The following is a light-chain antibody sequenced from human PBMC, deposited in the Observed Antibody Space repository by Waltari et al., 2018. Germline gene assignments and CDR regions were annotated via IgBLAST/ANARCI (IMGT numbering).Light chain of an antibody. CDR1: CSNIGNNA. J-gene: IGLJ3*02. V-gene: IGLV1-36*01. CDR2: YND. Sequence: QSVLTQPPSVSEAPRPRVTLPCSGICSNIGNNAVNWYQQLPGKAPKLLIYYNDLLPSGVSDRFSGSKSGTSASLAISGLQSEDEADYYCAAWDDSLNGPVFGGGTKLTVV. CDR3: AAWDDSLNGPV.